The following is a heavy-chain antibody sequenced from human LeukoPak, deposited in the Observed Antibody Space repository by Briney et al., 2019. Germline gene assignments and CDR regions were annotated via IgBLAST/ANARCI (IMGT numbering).Heavy chain of an antibody. CDR1: GGSISSYY. CDR2: IYTSGST. V-gene: IGHV4-4*07. CDR3: PRDRDFLAY. J-gene: IGHJ4*02. D-gene: IGHD3-3*01. Sequence: SETLSLTCTISGGSISSYYWSWIRQPAGKGLEWIGRIYTSGSTNYNPSPKSRVTMSVDTSENQFSLKLTSVTAADTAVYYCPRDRDFLAYWGQGTLVTVSP.